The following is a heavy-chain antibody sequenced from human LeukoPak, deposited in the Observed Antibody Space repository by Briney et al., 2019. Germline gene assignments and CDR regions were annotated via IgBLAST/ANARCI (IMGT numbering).Heavy chain of an antibody. D-gene: IGHD3-10*01. CDR3: ARTNYGRMYWYLDL. Sequence: SETLSLTCAVSGGSISTDNWWSWVRQPPGKGLEWIAEVYHGGSTNHNPSLKSRVTISLDKSKNQFSLKLSSVTAADTVVYYCARTNYGRMYWYLDLWGRGTLVTVSS. CDR1: GGSISTDNW. CDR2: VYHGGST. J-gene: IGHJ2*01. V-gene: IGHV4-4*02.